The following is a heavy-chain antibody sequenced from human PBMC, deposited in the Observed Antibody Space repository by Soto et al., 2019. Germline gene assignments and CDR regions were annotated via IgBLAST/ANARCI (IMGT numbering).Heavy chain of an antibody. CDR1: GGSFSGYY. D-gene: IGHD2-2*01. CDR3: ARVGAHIVVVPAIEEGAFDI. V-gene: IGHV4-34*01. J-gene: IGHJ3*02. CDR2: INHSGST. Sequence: QVQLQQWGAGLLKPSETLSLTCAVYGGSFSGYYWSWIRQPPGKGLEWIGEINHSGSTNYNPSLKSRVNISVETSKTTFSLKLSSVNDAETAVYYCARVGAHIVVVPAIEEGAFDIWGQGTMVTVSS.